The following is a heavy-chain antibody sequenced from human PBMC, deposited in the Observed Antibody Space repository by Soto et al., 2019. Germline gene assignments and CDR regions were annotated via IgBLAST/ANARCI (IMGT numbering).Heavy chain of an antibody. J-gene: IGHJ4*02. CDR3: AKAGETVGVDDIVATILDY. CDR2: ISGSGGST. D-gene: IGHD5-12*01. V-gene: IGHV3-23*01. CDR1: GFTFSSYA. Sequence: GGSLRLSCAASGFTFSSYAMSWVRQAPGKGLEWVSAISGSGGSTYYADSVKGRFTISRDDSKNTLYLQMNSLRAEDTAVSYCAKAGETVGVDDIVATILDYWGQGTLVTVSS.